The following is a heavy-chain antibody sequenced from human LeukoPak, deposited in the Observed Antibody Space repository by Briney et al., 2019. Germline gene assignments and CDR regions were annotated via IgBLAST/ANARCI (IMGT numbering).Heavy chain of an antibody. CDR3: AKDRITGTEGEFDY. Sequence: EGSLRLSCAASGFTFSSYAMSWVRQAPGKGLEWVSAISGSGGSTYYADSVKGRFTISRDNPKNTLYPQMNSLRAEDTAVYYCAKDRITGTEGEFDYWGQGTLVTVSS. CDR1: GFTFSSYA. D-gene: IGHD1-20*01. J-gene: IGHJ4*02. CDR2: ISGSGGST. V-gene: IGHV3-23*01.